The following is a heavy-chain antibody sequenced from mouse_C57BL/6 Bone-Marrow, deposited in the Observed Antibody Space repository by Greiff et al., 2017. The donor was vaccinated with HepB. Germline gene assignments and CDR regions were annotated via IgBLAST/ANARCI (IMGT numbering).Heavy chain of an antibody. CDR1: GFNIKDYY. CDR2: IDPEDGDT. V-gene: IGHV14-1*01. CDR3: TTYYYGSSSYWYFDV. J-gene: IGHJ1*03. D-gene: IGHD1-1*01. Sequence: EVQLQQSGAELVRPGASVKLSCTASGFNIKDYYMHWVKQRPEQGLEWIGRIDPEDGDTEYAPKFQGKATMTADTSSNTAYRQLSSLTSEDTAVYYCTTYYYGSSSYWYFDVWGTGTTVTVSS.